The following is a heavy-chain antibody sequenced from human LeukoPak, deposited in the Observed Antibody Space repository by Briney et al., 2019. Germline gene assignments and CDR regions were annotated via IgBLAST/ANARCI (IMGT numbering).Heavy chain of an antibody. CDR1: GGSISSYY. D-gene: IGHD4-23*01. CDR3: ACVVTPGNWFDP. V-gene: IGHV4-59*04. Sequence: SETLSLTCTVSGGSISSYYWSWIRQPPGKGLEWIGSIYYSGSTYYNPSLKSRVTISVDTSKNQFSLKLSSVTAADTAVYYCACVVTPGNWFDPWGQGTLVTVSS. J-gene: IGHJ5*02. CDR2: IYYSGST.